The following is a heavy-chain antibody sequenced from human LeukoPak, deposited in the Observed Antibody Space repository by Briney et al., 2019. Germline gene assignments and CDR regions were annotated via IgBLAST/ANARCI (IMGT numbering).Heavy chain of an antibody. CDR3: ARSDSSSSAALWY. CDR2: INPNSGGT. J-gene: IGHJ4*02. CDR1: GYTFTGYY. V-gene: IGHV1-2*06. D-gene: IGHD6-6*01. Sequence: GASVKVSCKASGYTFTGYYMHWVRHAPGHGLEWMGRINPNSGGTNYAQKVQGRVTMTRDTSISTAYMELSRLRSDDTAVYYCARSDSSSSAALWYWGQGTLVTVSS.